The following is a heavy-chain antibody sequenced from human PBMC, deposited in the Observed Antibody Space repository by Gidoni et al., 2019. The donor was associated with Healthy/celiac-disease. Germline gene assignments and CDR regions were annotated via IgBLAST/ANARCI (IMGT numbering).Heavy chain of an antibody. CDR3: ARQGDGGNSGGYFDY. V-gene: IGHV4-39*01. Sequence: QLQLQESGPGLVKPSETLSLTCTVSGGSISSSSYYWGWIRQPPGKGLEWIGSIYYSGSTYYNPSLKSRVTISVDTSKNQFSLKLSSVTAADTAVYYCARQGDGGNSGGYFDYWGQGTLVTVSS. D-gene: IGHD2-21*02. CDR2: IYYSGST. J-gene: IGHJ4*02. CDR1: GGSISSSSYY.